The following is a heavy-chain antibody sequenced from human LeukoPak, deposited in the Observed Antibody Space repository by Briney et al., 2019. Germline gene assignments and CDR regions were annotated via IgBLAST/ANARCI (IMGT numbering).Heavy chain of an antibody. V-gene: IGHV4-34*01. CDR1: GGSFSGYY. D-gene: IGHD2-21*02. CDR3: ARRTASNWFDP. J-gene: IGHJ5*02. Sequence: SETLSLTCAVYGGSFSGYYWSWIRQPPEKGLDWIGEITRTGRINYNPALKGRVTMSLDTSKNQFSLELSSMTAADTAVYYCARRTASNWFDPWGQGTLVTVSS. CDR2: ITRTGRI.